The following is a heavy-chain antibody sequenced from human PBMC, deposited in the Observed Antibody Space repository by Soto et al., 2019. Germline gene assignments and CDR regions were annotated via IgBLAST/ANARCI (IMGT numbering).Heavy chain of an antibody. CDR1: GGSFSGYY. J-gene: IGHJ4*02. D-gene: IGHD2-2*01. CDR3: ARAGRNYCSSTSCRSPFDY. CDR2: INHSGST. V-gene: IGHV4-34*01. Sequence: SETLSLTCAVYGGSFSGYYWSWIRQPPGKGLEWIGEINHSGSTNYNPSLKSRVTISVDTSKNQFSLKLSSVTAADTAVYYCARAGRNYCSSTSCRSPFDYWGQGTLVTVSS.